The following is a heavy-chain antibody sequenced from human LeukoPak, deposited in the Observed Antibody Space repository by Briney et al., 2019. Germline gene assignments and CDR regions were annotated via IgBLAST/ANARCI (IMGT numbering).Heavy chain of an antibody. Sequence: GASVKVSCKASGYTFTSYGISWVRQAPGQGLEWMGWISAYNGNTNYAQKLQGRVTMTTDTSTSTAYMELRSLRSDDTAVYYCARDPGYCSGGSCPVWFDPWGQGTPVTVSS. D-gene: IGHD2-15*01. CDR1: GYTFTSYG. CDR3: ARDPGYCSGGSCPVWFDP. J-gene: IGHJ5*02. V-gene: IGHV1-18*01. CDR2: ISAYNGNT.